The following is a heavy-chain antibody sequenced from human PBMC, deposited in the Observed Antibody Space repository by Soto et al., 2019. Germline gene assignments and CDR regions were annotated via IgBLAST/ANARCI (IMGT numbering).Heavy chain of an antibody. V-gene: IGHV1-18*01. CDR2: ISVYNGNT. CDR1: GFTFMRYG. CDR3: ARDGPKAMVRGVKGDY. D-gene: IGHD3-10*01. J-gene: IGHJ4*02. Sequence: QVQLVQSGAEVKKPGASVRVSCKASGFTFMRYGISWVRQAPGQGLEWMGWISVYNGNTNYGQKFQGRVTMTTDTSTNTAYIELSSLRSDHTAVYYCARDGPKAMVRGVKGDYWGQGTLVIVSS.